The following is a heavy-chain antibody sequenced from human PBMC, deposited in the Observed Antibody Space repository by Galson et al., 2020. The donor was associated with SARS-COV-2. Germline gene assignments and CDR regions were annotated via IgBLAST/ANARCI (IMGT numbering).Heavy chain of an antibody. J-gene: IGHJ6*03. V-gene: IGHV3-30*18. CDR2: ISYDGSNK. CDR1: GFTFSSYG. CDR3: AKDHRNYMDV. Sequence: GESLKISCAASGFTFSSYGMHWVRQAPGKGLEWVAVISYDGSNKYYADSVKGRFTISRDNSKNTLYLQMNSLRAEDTAVYYCAKDHRNYMDVWGKGTTVTISS.